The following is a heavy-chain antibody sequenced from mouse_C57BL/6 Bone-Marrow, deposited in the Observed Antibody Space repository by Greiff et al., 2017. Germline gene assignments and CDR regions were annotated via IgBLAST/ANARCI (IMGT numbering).Heavy chain of an antibody. V-gene: IGHV3-6*01. CDR2: ISYDGSN. Sequence: EVKLLESGPGLVKPSQSLSLTCSVTGYSITSGYYWNWIRQFPGNKLEWMGYISYDGSNNYNPSLKNRISITRDTSKNQFFLKLNSVTTEDTATYYCARADGYDYDPFAYWGQGTLVTVSA. CDR1: GYSITSGYY. J-gene: IGHJ3*01. CDR3: ARADGYDYDPFAY. D-gene: IGHD2-4*01.